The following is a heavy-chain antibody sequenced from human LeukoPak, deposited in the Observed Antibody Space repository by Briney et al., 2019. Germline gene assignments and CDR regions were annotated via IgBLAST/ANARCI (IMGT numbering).Heavy chain of an antibody. CDR1: GFTLSSNY. D-gene: IGHD3-9*01. CDR2: IYSGGST. J-gene: IGHJ4*02. CDR3: AREDILTGFDY. Sequence: GGSLRLSRAASGFTLSSNYMSWVRQAPAKGLEWVSVIYSGGSTYYADSVKGRFTISRDNSKNTLYLQMNSLRAEDTAVYYCAREDILTGFDYWGQGTLVTVSS. V-gene: IGHV3-53*01.